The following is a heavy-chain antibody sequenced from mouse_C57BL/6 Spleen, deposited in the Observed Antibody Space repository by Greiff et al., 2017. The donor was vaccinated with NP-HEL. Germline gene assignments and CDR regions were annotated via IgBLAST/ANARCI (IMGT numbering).Heavy chain of an antibody. J-gene: IGHJ3*01. CDR3: ARDYSNYPAWFAY. CDR1: GYTFTDYY. D-gene: IGHD2-5*01. CDR2: INPNNGGT. V-gene: IGHV1-26*01. Sequence: EVQLQQSGPELVKPGASVKISCKASGYTFTDYYTNWVKQSHGKSLEWIGDINPNNGGTSYNQKFKGKATLTVDKSSRTAYMELRSLTSEDSAVYDCARDYSNYPAWFAYWGQGTLVTVSA.